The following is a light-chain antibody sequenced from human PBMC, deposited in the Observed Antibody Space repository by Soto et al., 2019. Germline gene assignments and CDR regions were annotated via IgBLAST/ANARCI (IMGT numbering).Light chain of an antibody. V-gene: IGKV3-11*01. CDR3: QQRSYWLFT. CDR1: QSVSSC. Sequence: EIVLTQSPATLSFSPGERATLSCSSRQSVSSCLACYQQKPGQAPRLLIYDASSRATVSPARFSGSGSGKDFTLTISSLEPEDFAVYYSQQRSYWLFTFCHGTKVDIK. CDR2: DAS. J-gene: IGKJ3*01.